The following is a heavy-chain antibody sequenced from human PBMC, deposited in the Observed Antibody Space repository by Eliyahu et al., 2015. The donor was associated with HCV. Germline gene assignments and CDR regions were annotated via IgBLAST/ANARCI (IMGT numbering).Heavy chain of an antibody. Sequence: EVQLVEXGGGLVQPGGSXXLSXAAXGFXFSSYXMNWVRQAPGXGLGWVSYISSSSSTIYYADSVKGRFTISRDNAKNSLYLQMNSLRDEDTAVYYCARDGLVRGVIDYWGQGTLVTVSS. CDR3: ARDGLVRGVIDY. V-gene: IGHV3-48*02. J-gene: IGHJ4*02. CDR1: GFXFSSYX. CDR2: ISSSSSTI. D-gene: IGHD3-10*01.